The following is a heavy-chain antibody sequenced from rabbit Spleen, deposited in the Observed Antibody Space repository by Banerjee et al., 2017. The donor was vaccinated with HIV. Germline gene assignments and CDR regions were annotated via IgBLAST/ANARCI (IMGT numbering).Heavy chain of an antibody. D-gene: IGHD6-1*01. Sequence: QLKESGGGLVQPEGSLTLTCTASGFSFSGSYYMCWVRQGPGKGLEWIGYIDPIFGSTVYASWVNGRFTISRENTQNTLYLQLNSLTVADTATYFCVREAGYGGYGDGHLWGQGTLVTVS. CDR1: GFSFSGSYY. CDR3: VREAGYGGYGDGHL. V-gene: IGHV1S7*01. CDR2: IDPIFGST. J-gene: IGHJ4*01.